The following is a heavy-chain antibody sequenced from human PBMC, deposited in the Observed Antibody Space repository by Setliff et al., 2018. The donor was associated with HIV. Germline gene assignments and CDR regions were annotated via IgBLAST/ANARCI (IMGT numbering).Heavy chain of an antibody. CDR2: IHAGSGNT. D-gene: IGHD6-13*01. V-gene: IGHV1-3*01. J-gene: IGHJ4*02. Sequence: ASVKVSCKASGYTFTNNDIHWVRQATGQRLEWMGWIHAGSGNTQYSQKFQGRVTITRDTSVSTVYMELSSLTSEDTAMYYCARDHPGIAYWGQGTLVTVSS. CDR3: ARDHPGIAY. CDR1: GYTFTNND.